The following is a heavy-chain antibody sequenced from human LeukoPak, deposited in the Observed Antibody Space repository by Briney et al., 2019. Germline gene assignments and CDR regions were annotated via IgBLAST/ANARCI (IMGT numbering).Heavy chain of an antibody. CDR3: ARDHSTGGN. V-gene: IGHV1-2*02. J-gene: IGHJ4*02. CDR1: GYTLSDYY. D-gene: IGHD2-8*02. Sequence: ASVKVSCKASGYTLSDYYIYWVRQAPGQGLEWLGWLNPHSGGTNYAQKFQGRVTLTRDTSTSTVYMELSSLRSEDTAVYYCARDHSTGGNWGQGTLVTVSS. CDR2: LNPHSGGT.